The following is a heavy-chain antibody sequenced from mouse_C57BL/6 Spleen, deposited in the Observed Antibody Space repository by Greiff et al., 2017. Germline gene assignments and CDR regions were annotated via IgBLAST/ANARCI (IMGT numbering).Heavy chain of an antibody. CDR1: GFTFSSYA. J-gene: IGHJ2*01. CDR3: AREDDYDRYYFDY. D-gene: IGHD2-4*01. V-gene: IGHV5-4*01. CDR2: ISDGGSYT. Sequence: EVKVVESGGGLVKPGGSLKLSCAASGFTFSSYAMSWVRQTPEKRLEWVATISDGGSYTYYPDNVKGRFTISRDNAKNNLYLQRSHLKSEDTAMYYCAREDDYDRYYFDYWGQGTTLTVSS.